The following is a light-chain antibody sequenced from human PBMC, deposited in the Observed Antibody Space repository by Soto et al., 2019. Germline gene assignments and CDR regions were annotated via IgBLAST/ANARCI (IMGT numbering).Light chain of an antibody. CDR3: QQYGSSPSGT. V-gene: IGKV3-20*01. CDR2: GAS. J-gene: IGKJ2*02. CDR1: QSVSSSY. Sequence: IVLTQSPGTLSLSPGERATLSCRASQSVSSSYLAWYQQKPGQAPRLLIYGASSRATGIPDRFSGSGSGTDFTLTISRLEPEDFAVYYCQQYGSSPSGTFGQGTKLEIK.